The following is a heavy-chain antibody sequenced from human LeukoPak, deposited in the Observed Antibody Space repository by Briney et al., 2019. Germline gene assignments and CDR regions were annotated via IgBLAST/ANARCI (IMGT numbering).Heavy chain of an antibody. CDR3: ARTYVANSFDI. CDR1: GGSIISYY. Sequence: SETLSLTCTVSGGSIISYYWSWIRQPPGKGLEWIGYIYYSGNTIYNPSLKSRVTISVDTSKNQFSLKLSSVTAADTAVYYCARTYVANSFDIWGQGTMVTVSS. V-gene: IGHV4-59*01. CDR2: IYYSGNT. J-gene: IGHJ3*02. D-gene: IGHD3-16*01.